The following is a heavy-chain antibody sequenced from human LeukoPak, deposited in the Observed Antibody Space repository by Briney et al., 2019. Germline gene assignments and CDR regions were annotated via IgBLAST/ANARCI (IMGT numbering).Heavy chain of an antibody. J-gene: IGHJ4*02. Sequence: PGGSLRLSCAASGFTFSSYSMNWVRQAAGKGLEWVSSVSSSSDFIYYADSVKGRFTISRDNAKNSLYLQMNSLRAEDTAVYHYARDSGSYSGLETELEYWGQGTLVTVSS. D-gene: IGHD1-26*01. CDR2: VSSSSDFI. CDR1: GFTFSSYS. V-gene: IGHV3-21*01. CDR3: ARDSGSYSGLETELEY.